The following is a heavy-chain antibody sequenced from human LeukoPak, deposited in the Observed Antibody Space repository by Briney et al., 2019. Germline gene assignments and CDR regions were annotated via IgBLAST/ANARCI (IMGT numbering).Heavy chain of an antibody. D-gene: IGHD6-25*01. Sequence: GGSLRLSCAASGFTFSSYAMSWVRQAPGKGLEWVSTISGVIGNTYYADSVKGRFTISRDNSKNTLFLQMNSLRAEDTAVYYCAKDRASSGPGVRFDPWGQGTLVTVFS. V-gene: IGHV3-23*01. J-gene: IGHJ5*02. CDR2: ISGVIGNT. CDR3: AKDRASSGPGVRFDP. CDR1: GFTFSSYA.